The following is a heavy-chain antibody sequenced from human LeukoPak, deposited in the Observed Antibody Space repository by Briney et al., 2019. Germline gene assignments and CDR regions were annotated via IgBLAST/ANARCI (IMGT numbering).Heavy chain of an antibody. CDR1: GGSISSSSYY. Sequence: SETLSLTCTVSGGSISSSSYYWGWIRQPPGKGLEWIGSIYYSGSTYYNPSLKSRVTISVDTSKNQFSLKLSSVTAADTAVYYCASDDDKYGSGWYGIVSWGQGTLVTVSS. CDR3: ASDDDKYGSGWYGIVS. V-gene: IGHV4-39*07. D-gene: IGHD6-19*01. J-gene: IGHJ4*02. CDR2: IYYSGST.